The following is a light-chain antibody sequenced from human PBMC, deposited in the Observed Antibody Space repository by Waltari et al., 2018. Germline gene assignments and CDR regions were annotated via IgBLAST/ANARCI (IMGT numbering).Light chain of an antibody. V-gene: IGLV2-23*01. J-gene: IGLJ3*02. CDR3: CSYAGSSTV. CDR1: SSDVGCYNL. Sequence: QSALTQPASVSGSPGQSITISCTGTSSDVGCYNLVPWYHQHPGKAPKLMIYEGSKRPSGVSNRFSGSKSGNTASLTISGLQAEDEADYYCCSYAGSSTVFGGGTKLTVL. CDR2: EGS.